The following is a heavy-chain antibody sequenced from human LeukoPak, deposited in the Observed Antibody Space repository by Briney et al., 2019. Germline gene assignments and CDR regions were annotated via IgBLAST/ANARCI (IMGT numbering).Heavy chain of an antibody. CDR1: GYTFTGYY. J-gene: IGHJ6*02. D-gene: IGHD2-15*01. V-gene: IGHV1-2*04. Sequence: ASVKVSCKASGYTFTGYYMHWVRQAPGQGLEWMGWINPNSGGTNYAQKFQGWVTMTRDTSISTAYMELSRLRSDDTAVYYCARSLGYCSGGSCYLSYYYYGMDVWGQGTTVTVSS. CDR3: ARSLGYCSGGSCYLSYYYYGMDV. CDR2: INPNSGGT.